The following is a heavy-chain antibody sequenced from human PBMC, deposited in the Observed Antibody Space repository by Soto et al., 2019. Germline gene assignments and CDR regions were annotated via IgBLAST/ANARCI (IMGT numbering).Heavy chain of an antibody. J-gene: IGHJ4*02. Sequence: SETLSLTCTVSGVSVSSGSFYWAWIRQPPGKGLEWIGFGSYSGTTNYKPSLRSRVTISVDTSRSQISLKVSSLTAADTAVYYCARGATVTQYDYWGQGTLVTVSS. CDR3: ARGATVTQYDY. CDR1: GVSVSSGSFY. V-gene: IGHV4-61*01. CDR2: GSYSGTT. D-gene: IGHD4-17*01.